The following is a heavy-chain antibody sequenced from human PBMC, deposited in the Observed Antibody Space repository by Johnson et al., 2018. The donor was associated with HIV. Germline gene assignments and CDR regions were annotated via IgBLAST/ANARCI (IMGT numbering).Heavy chain of an antibody. V-gene: IGHV3-30*04. CDR2: ISGSGGST. CDR3: ARAGYGDFWDAFDI. Sequence: QVQLVESGGGVVRPGRSLRLSCAASDFTFTNNAIHWVRQAPGKGLEWVAVISGSGGSTYYADSVKGRFTISRDNSKNTLYLQMNSLRAEDTAVYYCARAGYGDFWDAFDIWGQGTMVTVSS. D-gene: IGHD4-17*01. CDR1: DFTFTNNA. J-gene: IGHJ3*02.